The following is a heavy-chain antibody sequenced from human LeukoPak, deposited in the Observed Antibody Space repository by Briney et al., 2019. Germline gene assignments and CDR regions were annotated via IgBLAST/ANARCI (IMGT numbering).Heavy chain of an antibody. J-gene: IGHJ3*02. D-gene: IGHD3-3*01. V-gene: IGHV4-39*01. CDR3: DLFWSDKAWDAFDI. Sequence: SETLSLTCTVSGGSISSSSYYWGWIRQPPGEGLEWIGCIYYGGSTYYNPSLKSRVTISVDTSKNQFSLKLSSVTAADTAVYYCDLFWSDKAWDAFDIWGQGTMVTVSS. CDR1: GGSISSSSYY. CDR2: IYYGGST.